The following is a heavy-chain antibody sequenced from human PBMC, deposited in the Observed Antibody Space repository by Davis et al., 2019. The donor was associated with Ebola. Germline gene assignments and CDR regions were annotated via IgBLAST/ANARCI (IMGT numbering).Heavy chain of an antibody. CDR2: INSDGSST. Sequence: HTGGSLRLSCAASGFTFSSYWMHWVRQAPGKGLVWVSRINSDGSSTSYADSVKGRFTISRDNAKNSLYLQMNSLRAEDTAVYYCARVPYSPARDGMDVWGQGTTVTVSS. CDR1: GFTFSSYW. J-gene: IGHJ6*02. CDR3: ARVPYSPARDGMDV. D-gene: IGHD6-13*01. V-gene: IGHV3-74*01.